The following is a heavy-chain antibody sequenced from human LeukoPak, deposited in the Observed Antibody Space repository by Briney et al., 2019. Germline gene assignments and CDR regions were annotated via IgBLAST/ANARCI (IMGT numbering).Heavy chain of an antibody. CDR3: AGPGNGFFYD. CDR2: IKSKADGGTT. CDR1: GITFNYAW. J-gene: IGHJ4*02. Sequence: GGSLRLSCAASGITFNYAWMTWVRQAPGKGLEWVARIKSKADGGTTEYVAPVKGRFTISRDDSQYTLYLQMNSLNTEDLSLYYRAGPGNGFFYDWGQGTLVDVFS. V-gene: IGHV3-15*01. D-gene: IGHD2-2*03.